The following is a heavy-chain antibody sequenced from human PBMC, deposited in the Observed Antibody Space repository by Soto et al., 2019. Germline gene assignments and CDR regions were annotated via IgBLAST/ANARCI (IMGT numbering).Heavy chain of an antibody. CDR2: IFHSGSS. V-gene: IGHV4-59*02. J-gene: IGHJ4*02. CDR1: GGSVTGFY. CDR3: ARASGLGVAHIDY. Sequence: QVQLQESGPGLVKPSETLSVTCTVSGGSVTGFYWSWIRQPPGKGLEWIGYIFHSGSSNFHPSLKSRVATSVDTSKSQISLRLTSVTAADTAVYYCARASGLGVAHIDYWGQGTLVTVSS. D-gene: IGHD6-19*01.